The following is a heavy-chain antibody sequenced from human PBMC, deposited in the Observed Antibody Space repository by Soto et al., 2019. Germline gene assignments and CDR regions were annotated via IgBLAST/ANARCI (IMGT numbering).Heavy chain of an antibody. CDR3: ARDLLRCYRERGAFDI. Sequence: ASVKVSCKASGYTFTSYYMHWVRQAPGQGLEWMGIINPSGGSTSYAQKFQGRVTITADESTSTAYMELSSLRSEDPAVYYCARDLLRCYRERGAFDIWGQGTMVTVSS. CDR1: GYTFTSYY. CDR2: INPSGGST. J-gene: IGHJ3*02. V-gene: IGHV1-46*01. D-gene: IGHD4-17*01.